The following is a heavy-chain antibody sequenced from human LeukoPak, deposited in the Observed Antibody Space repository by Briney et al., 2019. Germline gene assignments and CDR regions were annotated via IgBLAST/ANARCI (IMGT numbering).Heavy chain of an antibody. J-gene: IGHJ4*02. V-gene: IGHV4-38-2*02. CDR2: FYHGGST. D-gene: IGHD6-19*01. Sequence: SETLSLTCTVSGYSLSTGYYWDWIRQPPGKGLEWIGTFYHGGSTYYNPSLKSRVTISVDTSKNQFSLNLTSVTAADTAVYYCARHPIAVASETFDYWGQGTLDTVSS. CDR3: ARHPIAVASETFDY. CDR1: GYSLSTGYY.